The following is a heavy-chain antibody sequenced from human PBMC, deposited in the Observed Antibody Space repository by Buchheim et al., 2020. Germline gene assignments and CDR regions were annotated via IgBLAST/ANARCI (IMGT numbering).Heavy chain of an antibody. CDR1: GFTFSTYA. J-gene: IGHJ6*02. CDR2: ISSSGGST. CDR3: APDYDMDV. V-gene: IGHV3-23*01. Sequence: EVQVLESGGGLVQPGGSLRLSCAASGFTFSTYAMSWVRQAPGKGLEWVSTISSSGGSTYYADSVKGRFNISRDNSKNTVYLQMNSLRAEDTAIYYCAPDYDMDVWGQGTT.